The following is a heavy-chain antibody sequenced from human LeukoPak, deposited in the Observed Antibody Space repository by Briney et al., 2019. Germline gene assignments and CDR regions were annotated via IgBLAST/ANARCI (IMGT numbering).Heavy chain of an antibody. J-gene: IGHJ4*02. CDR2: ISDNGGTT. CDR3: AKYARGYSGWYFFDH. Sequence: GGSLRLSCVASGFTFSNLAMGWVRQAPGTGLEWVSVISDNGGTTYYADSVRGRFTISRDNSRNTLYLQMNSLRVDDTAVYYSAKYARGYSGWYFFDHWGQGTLVTVTA. D-gene: IGHD6-19*01. V-gene: IGHV3-23*01. CDR1: GFTFSNLA.